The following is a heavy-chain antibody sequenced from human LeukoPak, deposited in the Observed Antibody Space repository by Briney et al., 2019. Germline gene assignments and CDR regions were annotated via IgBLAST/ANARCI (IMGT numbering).Heavy chain of an antibody. J-gene: IGHJ4*02. CDR1: GGSFGGDY. Sequence: MTSETLSLTCVVYGGSFGGDYWSWIRQPPGRGLEWIGEINHSGRTNYNPSLKSRVTISVDTSKNQFSLKLSSVTAADTAVYYCAREGFGELPHFDYWGQGTLVTVSS. CDR3: AREGFGELPHFDY. D-gene: IGHD3-10*01. V-gene: IGHV4-34*01. CDR2: INHSGRT.